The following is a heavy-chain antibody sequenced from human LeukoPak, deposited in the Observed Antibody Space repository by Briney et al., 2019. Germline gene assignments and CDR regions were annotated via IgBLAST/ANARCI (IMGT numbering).Heavy chain of an antibody. J-gene: IGHJ4*02. V-gene: IGHV3-21*04. D-gene: IGHD2-15*01. CDR2: ISSSSSYI. CDR3: AKDTGRFCSGGNCFPY. CDR1: GFTFSSYS. Sequence: PGGSLRLSCAASGFTFSSYSMNWVRQAPGKGLEWVSSISSSSSYIYYADSVKGRFTISRDNSKNTLYLQMNSLRVDDTAVYYCAKDTGRFCSGGNCFPYWGQGTQVTVSS.